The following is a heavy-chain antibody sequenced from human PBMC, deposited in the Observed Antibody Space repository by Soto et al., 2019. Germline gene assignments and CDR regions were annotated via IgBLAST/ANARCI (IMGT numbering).Heavy chain of an antibody. Sequence: QVRLVQSGAEVKKTGSSVKVSCKASGGTYRSYAISWVRQAPGQGLEWMGGIIPIFGTTNYAQKFQDRVTITADESTSTAYMDLYSLRSDDTAVYYCASNNRAIYHFDYWGQGTLVTVSS. J-gene: IGHJ4*02. CDR2: IIPIFGTT. CDR1: GGTYRSYA. D-gene: IGHD3-16*02. CDR3: ASNNRAIYHFDY. V-gene: IGHV1-69*01.